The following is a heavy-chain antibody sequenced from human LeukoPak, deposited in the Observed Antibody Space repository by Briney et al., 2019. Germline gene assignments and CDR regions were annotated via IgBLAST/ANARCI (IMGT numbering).Heavy chain of an antibody. CDR1: GFTVSSNY. V-gene: IGHV3-7*03. CDR2: IKQDGSEK. D-gene: IGHD3-16*01. CDR3: ARDLRGPRDY. Sequence: GGSLRLSCAASGFTVSSNYMSWVRQAPGKGLEWVANIKQDGSEKYYVDSVKGRFTISRDNAKNSLYLQMNSLRAEDTAVYYCARDLRGPRDYWGQGTLVTVSS. J-gene: IGHJ4*02.